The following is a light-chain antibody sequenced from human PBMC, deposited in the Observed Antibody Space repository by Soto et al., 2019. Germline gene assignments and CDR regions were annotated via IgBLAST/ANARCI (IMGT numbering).Light chain of an antibody. CDR1: HSLVDSDGNTY. J-gene: IGKJ4*01. V-gene: IGKV2-30*01. CDR3: MHGTHWPLT. CDR2: EVS. Sequence: DVVMTQSPISLPVTLGQPASISCRSSHSLVDSDGNTYLDWFQQRAGQSPRRLINEVSKRDSGVPDRFSGSGSGTDFTLKISRVEAEDVGVYYCMHGTHWPLTFGGGTKVDIK.